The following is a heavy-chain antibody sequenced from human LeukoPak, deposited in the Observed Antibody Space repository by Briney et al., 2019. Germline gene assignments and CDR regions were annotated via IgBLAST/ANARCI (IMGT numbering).Heavy chain of an antibody. D-gene: IGHD5-18*01. Sequence: PSETLSLTCAVYGGSFSGYYWSWIRQPPGKGLEWIGEINHSGSTNYNPSLKSRVTISVDTPKNQFSLKLSSVTAADTAVYYCARILRGYSYGLQKKYYYCYYMDVWGKGTTVTVSS. J-gene: IGHJ6*03. CDR2: INHSGST. CDR3: ARILRGYSYGLQKKYYYCYYMDV. CDR1: GGSFSGYY. V-gene: IGHV4-34*01.